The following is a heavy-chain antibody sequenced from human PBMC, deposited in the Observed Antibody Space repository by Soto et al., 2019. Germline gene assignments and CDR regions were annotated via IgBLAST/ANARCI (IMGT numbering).Heavy chain of an antibody. CDR3: ARHEDGLFYFDY. D-gene: IGHD2-8*01. CDR1: GGSMSSYY. Sequence: LSLTCTVSGGSMSSYYWSWIRQPPGKGLEWIGYIYYSGSTNYNPSLKSRVTISVDTSKNQFSLKLSSVTAADTAVYYCARHEDGLFYFDYWGQGTLVTVSS. CDR2: IYYSGST. J-gene: IGHJ4*02. V-gene: IGHV4-59*08.